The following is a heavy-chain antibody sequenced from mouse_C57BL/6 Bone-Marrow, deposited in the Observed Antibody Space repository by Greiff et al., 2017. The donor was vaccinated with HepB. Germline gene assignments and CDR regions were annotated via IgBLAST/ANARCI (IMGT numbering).Heavy chain of an antibody. Sequence: EVQLVESGGDLVKPGGSLKLSCAASGFTFSSYGMSWVRQTPDKRLEWVATISSGGSYTYYPDSVKGRFTISRDNAKNTLYLQMSSLKSEDTAMYYCARGDYYGSRSFDYWGQGTTLTVSS. CDR3: ARGDYYGSRSFDY. J-gene: IGHJ2*01. CDR2: ISSGGSYT. V-gene: IGHV5-6*01. CDR1: GFTFSSYG. D-gene: IGHD1-1*01.